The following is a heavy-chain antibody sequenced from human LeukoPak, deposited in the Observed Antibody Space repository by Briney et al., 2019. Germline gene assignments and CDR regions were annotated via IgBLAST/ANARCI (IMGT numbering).Heavy chain of an antibody. CDR3: ARVRYDYYGLDV. CDR2: INGDGSST. D-gene: IGHD4-17*01. CDR1: GFTFSSYW. V-gene: IGHV3-74*01. Sequence: GGSLRLSCAASGFTFSSYWMHWVRQAPGKGLVWVSRINGDGSSTSYADSVKGRFTISRDNAKNTLYLQMNSLRAEDTAVYYCARVRYDYYGLDVWGQGSTVTVSS. J-gene: IGHJ6*02.